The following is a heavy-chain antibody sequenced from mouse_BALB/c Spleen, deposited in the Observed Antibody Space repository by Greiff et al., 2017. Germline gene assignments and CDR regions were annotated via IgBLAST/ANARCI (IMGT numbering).Heavy chain of an antibody. CDR2: ISSGGRYT. Sequence: VQGVESGGGLVKPGGSLKLSCAASGFTFSSYAMSWVRQTPEKRLEWVATISSGGRYTYYPDSVKGRFTISRDNAKNTLYLQMSSLRSEDTAMYYCARGGNYGYYFDYWGQGTTLTVSS. J-gene: IGHJ2*01. CDR1: GFTFSSYA. D-gene: IGHD2-1*01. V-gene: IGHV5-9-3*01. CDR3: ARGGNYGYYFDY.